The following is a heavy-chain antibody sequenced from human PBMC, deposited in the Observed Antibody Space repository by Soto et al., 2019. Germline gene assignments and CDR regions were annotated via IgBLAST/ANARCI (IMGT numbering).Heavy chain of an antibody. Sequence: QLQLQESGPGLVKPSETLSLTCSVSGGSISSNNYYWGWIRQPPGKGLEWIGSIYYSGSICHNPSLKSRVAMSIDTPKHQYSLKLSSVTAASTAVYYCARLLYDWRGHCYRVYWGQGTLVTVSS. V-gene: IGHV4-39*01. CDR2: IYYSGSI. CDR1: GGSISSNNYY. J-gene: IGHJ4*02. CDR3: ARLLYDWRGHCYRVY. D-gene: IGHD2-21*02.